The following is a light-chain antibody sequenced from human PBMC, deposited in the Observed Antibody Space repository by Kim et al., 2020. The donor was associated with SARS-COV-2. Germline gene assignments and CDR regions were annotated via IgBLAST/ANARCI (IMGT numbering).Light chain of an antibody. J-gene: IGKJ1*01. Sequence: EIVLTQSPGTLCLSPGERATLSCRASQSVTSDYLAWYQQRPGQAPRLLIYGASSRATGIPDRFSASGSGTDFTLTISRLEPEDFAVYYCQQYGNSPTGTFGQGTKVDIK. V-gene: IGKV3-20*01. CDR3: QQYGNSPTGT. CDR2: GAS. CDR1: QSVTSDY.